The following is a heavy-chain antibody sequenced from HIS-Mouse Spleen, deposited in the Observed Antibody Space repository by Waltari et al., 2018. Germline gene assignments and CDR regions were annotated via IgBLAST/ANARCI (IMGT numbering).Heavy chain of an antibody. CDR1: GFTFRSYW. V-gene: IGHV3-7*01. CDR2: IKQHGSEK. D-gene: IGHD6-13*01. J-gene: IGHJ3*02. CDR3: ARVGGQQLITDAFDI. Sequence: EVQLVESGGGLVQPGGSLRLSCAASGFTFRSYWMSGVRQAPGKGLEWVANIKQHGSEKHYVDSVKGRFTISRDNAKNSLYLQMNSLRAEDTAVYYCARVGGQQLITDAFDIWGQGTMVTVSS.